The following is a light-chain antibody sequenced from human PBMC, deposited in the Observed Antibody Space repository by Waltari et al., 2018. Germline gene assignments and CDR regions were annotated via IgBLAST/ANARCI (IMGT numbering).Light chain of an antibody. CDR3: QQYDGYPFT. CDR1: QGMSSY. V-gene: IGKV1-8*01. Sequence: AIRITQSPSSLSASTGDRVTITCRASQGMSSYLAWYQQKPGKAPKLLIYAASTLQMGVPQRFSGSGSGTDFTLTISCLQSEDFATYFCQQYDGYPFTFGPGTTVDVK. J-gene: IGKJ3*01. CDR2: AAS.